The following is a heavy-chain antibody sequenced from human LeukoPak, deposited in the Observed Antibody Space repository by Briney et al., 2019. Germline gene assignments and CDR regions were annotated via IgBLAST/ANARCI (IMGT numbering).Heavy chain of an antibody. D-gene: IGHD3-9*01. CDR1: GYTFTGYY. CDR3: ARDHYDILTGYSYHYYYYYMDV. J-gene: IGHJ6*03. CDR2: INPNSGGT. V-gene: IGHV1-2*02. Sequence: ASVKVSCKASGYTFTGYYMHWVRQAPGQGLEWMGWINPNSGGTNYAQKFQGRVTMTRDTSISTAYMELSRLRSDDTAVYYCARDHYDILTGYSYHYYYYYMDVWGKGTTVTISS.